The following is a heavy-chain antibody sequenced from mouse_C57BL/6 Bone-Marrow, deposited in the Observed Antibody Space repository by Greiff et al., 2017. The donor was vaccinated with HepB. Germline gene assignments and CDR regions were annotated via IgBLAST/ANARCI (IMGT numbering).Heavy chain of an antibody. CDR2: ISDGGSYT. CDR1: GFTFSSYA. D-gene: IGHD4-1*01. Sequence: VQLKESGGGLVKPGGSLKLSCAASGFTFSSYAMSWVRQTPEKRLEWVATISDGGSYTYYPDNVKGRFTISRDNAKNNLYLQMSHLKSEDTAMYYCARDRRTGTGGYYFDYWGQGTTLTVSS. V-gene: IGHV5-4*01. J-gene: IGHJ2*01. CDR3: ARDRRTGTGGYYFDY.